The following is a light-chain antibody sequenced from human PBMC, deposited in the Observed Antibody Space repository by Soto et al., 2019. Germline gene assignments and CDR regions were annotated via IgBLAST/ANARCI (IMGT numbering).Light chain of an antibody. CDR1: QSVSSN. CDR2: GAS. V-gene: IGKV3-15*01. CDR3: QQYNTWPT. Sequence: EIVMTQSPATLSLSPGERATLSCRASQSVSSNLAWYQQKPGQAPRLLIYGASTRATGIPARFSGSGSGTEFTLTISSLQSEDFAVYYCQQYNTWPTFGQGTKLEIK. J-gene: IGKJ1*01.